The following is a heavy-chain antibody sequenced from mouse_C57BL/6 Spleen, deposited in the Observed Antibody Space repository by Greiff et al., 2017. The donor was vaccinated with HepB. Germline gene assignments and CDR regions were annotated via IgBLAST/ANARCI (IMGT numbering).Heavy chain of an antibody. V-gene: IGHV5-6*01. CDR3: ARQDYYGSSYVGWYFEV. CDR1: GFTFSSYG. D-gene: IGHD1-1*01. CDR2: ISSGGSYT. J-gene: IGHJ1*03. Sequence: EVMLVESGGDLVKPGGSLKLSCAASGFTFSSYGMSWVRQTPDKRLEWVATISSGGSYTYYPDSVKGRFTISRDNAKNNLYLQMSSLKSEDTAMYYCARQDYYGSSYVGWYFEVWGTGTTVTVSS.